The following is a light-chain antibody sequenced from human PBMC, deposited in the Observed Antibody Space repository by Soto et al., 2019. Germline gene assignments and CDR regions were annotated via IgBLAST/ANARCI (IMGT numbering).Light chain of an antibody. CDR3: QQSYTAPLT. J-gene: IGKJ4*01. CDR2: GTS. V-gene: IGKV1-39*01. CDR1: QSIITY. Sequence: DIQMTQSPSSLSASVGGRVTITCRSSQSIITYLNWYQQKPGRAPKLLIYGTSTLQSGVPSRFSGSGSGTDFTLTISSLQPEDFGIYYCQQSYTAPLTVGGGTKVDIK.